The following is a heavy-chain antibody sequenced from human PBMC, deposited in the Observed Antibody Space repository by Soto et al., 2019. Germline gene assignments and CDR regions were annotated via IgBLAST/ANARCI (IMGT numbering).Heavy chain of an antibody. CDR3: ARAGSGVQLWY. V-gene: IGHV4-31*03. CDR1: GGSISSGGYC. Sequence: QVQLQESGPGLVKPSQTLSLTCTVSGGSISSGGYCWSWIRQHPGKGLEWIGYIYYSGSTYYNPSLKSRVTISVDTSKNQFSLKLSSVTAADTAVYYCARAGSGVQLWYWGQGTLVTVSS. D-gene: IGHD5-18*01. J-gene: IGHJ4*02. CDR2: IYYSGST.